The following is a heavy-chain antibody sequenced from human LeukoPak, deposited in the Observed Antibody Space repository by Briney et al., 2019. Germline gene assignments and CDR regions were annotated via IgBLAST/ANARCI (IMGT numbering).Heavy chain of an antibody. V-gene: IGHV3-74*01. CDR2: INSVGSST. CDR3: AKDPRFGGSA. D-gene: IGHD2-15*01. J-gene: IGHJ5*02. Sequence: GGSLRLSCAASGFTFSSFWMHWVRQAPGKRQVWFSRINSVGSSTSYAHSVKGRFTISRDNAKNTLYLQMNSLRAEDTAVYYCAKDPRFGGSAWGQGTLVTVSS. CDR1: GFTFSSFW.